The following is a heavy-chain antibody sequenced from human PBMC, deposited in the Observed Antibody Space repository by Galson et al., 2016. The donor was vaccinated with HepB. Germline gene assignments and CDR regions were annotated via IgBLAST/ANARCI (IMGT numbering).Heavy chain of an antibody. D-gene: IGHD3-16*01. V-gene: IGHV3-7*03. CDR3: ARDVPSDSWGASDI. J-gene: IGHJ3*02. CDR1: GFTFRDYW. Sequence: SLRLSCAASGFTFRDYWMNWVRQAPGKGLEWVAIIKHDGKEKHYAASVTGRFTISRDNGDNSLYLQMHSLRVEDTAVYYCARDVPSDSWGASDIWGQGTMVTVSS. CDR2: IKHDGKEK.